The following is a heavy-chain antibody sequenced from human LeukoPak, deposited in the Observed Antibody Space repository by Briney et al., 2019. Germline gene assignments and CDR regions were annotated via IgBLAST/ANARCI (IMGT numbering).Heavy chain of an antibody. CDR3: ARTSTGTRGGYDV. J-gene: IGHJ4*02. D-gene: IGHD1-1*01. CDR2: INPNSGNT. V-gene: IGHV1-8*01. CDR1: GYTFTNYD. Sequence: ASVKVSCKASGYTFTNYDINWVRQASGQGLEWMGWINPNSGNTGFTQKFQGRVTMTRSTSISTAYMELSSLTSDDTAVYYCARTSTGTRGGYDVWGQGTLVTVSS.